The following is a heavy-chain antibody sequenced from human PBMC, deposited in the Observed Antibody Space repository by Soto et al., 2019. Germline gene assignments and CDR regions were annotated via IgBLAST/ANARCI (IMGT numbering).Heavy chain of an antibody. V-gene: IGHV3-13*01. CDR2: IGIGGDT. CDR3: ARGAAVADSEVMDV. Sequence: GGSLRLSCVASGFTFSNYDMNWVRQAKGKGLEWVSVIGIGGDTYYPGSVKGRFTISRENAKNSLYLQMNSLRAEDTAVYYCARGAAVADSEVMDVWGQGTTVTVSS. CDR1: GFTFSNYD. D-gene: IGHD6-19*01. J-gene: IGHJ6*02.